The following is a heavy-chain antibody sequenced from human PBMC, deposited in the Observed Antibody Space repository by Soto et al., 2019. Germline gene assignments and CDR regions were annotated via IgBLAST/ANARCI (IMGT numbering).Heavy chain of an antibody. CDR3: AKGGSFDL. Sequence: PVVSLRLSCAASGFTFSSYAMHWVRQAPGKGLEWVAIITSDGSTKYYGDSRKGRFTISRDNSKNTLYLQMNNLRTEDTAVYYCAKGGSFDLWGQGTLVTVSS. D-gene: IGHD3-16*01. V-gene: IGHV3-30*04. CDR1: GFTFSSYA. J-gene: IGHJ4*02. CDR2: ITSDGSTK.